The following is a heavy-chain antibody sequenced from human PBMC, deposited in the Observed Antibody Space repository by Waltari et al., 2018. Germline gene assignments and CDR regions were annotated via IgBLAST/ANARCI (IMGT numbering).Heavy chain of an antibody. CDR2: FYGGGSS. Sequence: EVQLVESGGGLIQPGMSLRLSCAASGFTISNNYISGVRQAPGKGLEWVSVFYGGGSSYHADSVKGRFTVSRDASKNTVYLQMNSLTAEDTAVYYCALSSGVVKGYLDYWGQGTLVTVSS. J-gene: IGHJ4*02. CDR1: GFTISNNY. V-gene: IGHV3-53*02. CDR3: ALSSGVVKGYLDY. D-gene: IGHD3-3*01.